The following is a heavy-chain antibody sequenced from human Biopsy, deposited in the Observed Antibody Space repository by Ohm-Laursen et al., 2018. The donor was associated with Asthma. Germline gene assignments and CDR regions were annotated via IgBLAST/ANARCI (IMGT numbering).Heavy chain of an antibody. V-gene: IGHV5-51*01. D-gene: IGHD2-21*01. CDR3: AKTGVADTTMIASPDFLFDS. CDR1: GSKFTKYW. Sequence: ESLRISCKGFGSKFTKYWIGWVRQLPGKGLEWMGIIYPEDSNTKYSPSFQGQVTFSADRSINTAYLQWSSLKASDTAMYFCAKTGVADTTMIASPDFLFDSWGQGTLVTVSS. CDR2: IYPEDSNT. J-gene: IGHJ4*02.